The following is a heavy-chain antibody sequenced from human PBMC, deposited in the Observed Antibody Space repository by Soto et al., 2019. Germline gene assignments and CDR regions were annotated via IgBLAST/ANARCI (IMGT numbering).Heavy chain of an antibody. CDR3: AKDQITMVRGVTDY. CDR2: ISYDGSNK. J-gene: IGHJ4*02. D-gene: IGHD3-10*01. Sequence: QVQLVESGGGVVQPGRSLRLSCAASGFTFSSYGMHWVRQAPGKGLEWVAVISYDGSNKYYADSVKGRFTISRDNSKNTLYLQMISLRAEDTAVYYCAKDQITMVRGVTDYWGQGTLVTVSS. V-gene: IGHV3-30*18. CDR1: GFTFSSYG.